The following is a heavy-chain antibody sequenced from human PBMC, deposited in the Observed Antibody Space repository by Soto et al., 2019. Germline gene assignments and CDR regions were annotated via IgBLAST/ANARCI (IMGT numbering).Heavy chain of an antibody. Sequence: QVQLQESGPGLVKPSETLSLTCRVSGGSMSGYYWSWVRLAPGKGLEWIGYVYYTGRTNYNPSLQSRVSISVDTSNKHFSLSLSLVTAEDTAVYFCARSIAVPSGHIDHWGQGIRVTISS. CDR2: VYYTGRT. CDR3: ARSIAVPSGHIDH. J-gene: IGHJ4*02. V-gene: IGHV4-59*01. D-gene: IGHD6-6*01. CDR1: GGSMSGYY.